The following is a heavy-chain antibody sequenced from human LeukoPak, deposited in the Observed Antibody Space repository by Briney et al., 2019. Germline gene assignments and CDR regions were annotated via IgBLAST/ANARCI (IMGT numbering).Heavy chain of an antibody. D-gene: IGHD2-2*02. V-gene: IGHV4-61*02. CDR1: GGSISSGSYY. J-gene: IGHJ6*03. Sequence: PSETLSLTCTVSGGSISSGSYYWSWIRQPAGKGLEWIGRIYTSGSTNYNPSLKSRVTISVDTSKNQFSLKLSSVTAADTAVYYCARDGGLYCSSTSCYKDYYYYMDVWGKGTTVTVSS. CDR3: ARDGGLYCSSTSCYKDYYYYMDV. CDR2: IYTSGST.